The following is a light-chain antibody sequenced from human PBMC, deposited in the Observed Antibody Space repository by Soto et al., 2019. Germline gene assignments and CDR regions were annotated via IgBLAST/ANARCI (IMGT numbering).Light chain of an antibody. CDR3: NSFTTSSTYV. Sequence: QSVLTQPASGSGSPGQSITISCTGTSSDIGSYNRVSWYQQPPGTAPKLIIYEVNNRLSGVPDRFSGSKSGNTASLTISGLQAEDEADYYCNSFTTSSTYVFGTGTKVTVL. V-gene: IGLV2-18*02. CDR2: EVN. CDR1: SSDIGSYNR. J-gene: IGLJ1*01.